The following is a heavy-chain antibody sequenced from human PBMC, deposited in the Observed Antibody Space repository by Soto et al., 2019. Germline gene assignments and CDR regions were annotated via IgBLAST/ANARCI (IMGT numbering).Heavy chain of an antibody. Sequence: QLQLQESGPGLVKPSETLSLTCTVSGGSISSSSYYWGWIRQPPGKGLEWIGSIYYSGSTYYNPSLKSQVTISVDTAKNQFSLKLSSVTAADTAVYYCARELFSRDNYLDYWGQGSLVTVSS. V-gene: IGHV4-39*02. J-gene: IGHJ4*02. CDR1: GGSISSSSYY. CDR2: IYYSGST. CDR3: ARELFSRDNYLDY. D-gene: IGHD2-15*01.